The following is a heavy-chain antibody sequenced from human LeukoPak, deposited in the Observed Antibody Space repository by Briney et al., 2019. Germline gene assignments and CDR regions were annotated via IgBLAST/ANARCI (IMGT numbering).Heavy chain of an antibody. V-gene: IGHV3-30*04. D-gene: IGHD3-22*01. CDR3: ARDLTDYYDSSGYLDY. CDR1: GFTFSSYA. J-gene: IGHJ4*02. Sequence: PGRSLRLSCAASGFTFSSYAMHWVRQAPGKGLEWVAVISYDGSNKYYADSVKGRFTISRDNSKNTLYLQMNSLRAEDTAVYYCARDLTDYYDSSGYLDYWGQGTLVTVS. CDR2: ISYDGSNK.